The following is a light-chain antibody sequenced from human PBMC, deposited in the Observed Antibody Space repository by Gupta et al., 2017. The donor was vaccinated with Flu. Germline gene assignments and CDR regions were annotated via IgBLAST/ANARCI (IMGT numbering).Light chain of an antibody. Sequence: TSSDVGGYNYVSWYQQHPGKAPKLMIYDVSKRPSGVPDRFSGSKSGNTASLTISGLQAEDEADYYCCSYAGSYRGVFGTGTKVTVL. CDR3: CSYAGSYRGV. V-gene: IGLV2-11*01. J-gene: IGLJ1*01. CDR1: SSDVGGYNY. CDR2: DVS.